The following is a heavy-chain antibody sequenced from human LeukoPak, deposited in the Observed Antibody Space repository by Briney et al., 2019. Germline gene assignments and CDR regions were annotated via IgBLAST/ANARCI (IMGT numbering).Heavy chain of an antibody. Sequence: PGGSLRLSCAASGFTFSNSGMHWVRQAPGKGLEWVAVIWYDGSNEYYADAVKGRFIISRDNSKNTVHLQMNCLRVEDTSVYYCAREISMFVNAFDLWGQGTLVAVSS. CDR1: GFTFSNSG. CDR2: IWYDGSNE. CDR3: AREISMFVNAFDL. J-gene: IGHJ3*01. D-gene: IGHD3-10*02. V-gene: IGHV3-33*01.